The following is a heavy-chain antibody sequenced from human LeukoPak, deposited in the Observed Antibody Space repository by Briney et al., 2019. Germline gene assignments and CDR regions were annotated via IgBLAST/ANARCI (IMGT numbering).Heavy chain of an antibody. J-gene: IGHJ4*02. V-gene: IGHV3-73*01. Sequence: GGSLRLSCAASGFTFSGSAIHWVRQASGKGLEWLGRIRSKANSYATTYDASIKGRFTISRDDSKNTAYLQMNSLKTEDTAVYYCTRPDFEGDYWGQGTLVTVSS. CDR1: GFTFSGSA. CDR2: IRSKANSYAT. CDR3: TRPDFEGDY.